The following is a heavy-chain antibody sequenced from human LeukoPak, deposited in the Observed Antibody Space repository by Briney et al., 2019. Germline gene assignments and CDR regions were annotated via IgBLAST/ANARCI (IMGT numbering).Heavy chain of an antibody. J-gene: IGHJ4*02. Sequence: PETLSLTCTVSGGPISSYYWSWIRQPAGKGLEWIGRIYSSGDTNYNPSLKSRVTMSIDTSKKQFSLNLSSVTAADTAVYYCAAYQQQLAFDYWGQGTLVTVSS. CDR1: GGPISSYY. V-gene: IGHV4-4*07. CDR3: AAYQQQLAFDY. D-gene: IGHD6-13*01. CDR2: IYSSGDT.